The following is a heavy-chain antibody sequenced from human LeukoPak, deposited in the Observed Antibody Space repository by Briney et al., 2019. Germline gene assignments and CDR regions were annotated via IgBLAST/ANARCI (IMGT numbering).Heavy chain of an antibody. J-gene: IGHJ5*02. CDR3: ARDLATVTNFGWFDP. Sequence: PSETLSLTCTVSGGSISSYYWSWIRQTPGKGLEWIGYIYYSGSTNYNPSLKSRVTISVDTSKNQFSLKLSSVTAADTAVYYCARDLATVTNFGWFDPWGQGTLVTVSS. CDR1: GGSISSYY. CDR2: IYYSGST. D-gene: IGHD4-17*01. V-gene: IGHV4-59*12.